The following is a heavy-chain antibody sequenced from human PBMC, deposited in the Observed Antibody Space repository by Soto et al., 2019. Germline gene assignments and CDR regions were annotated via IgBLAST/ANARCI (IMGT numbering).Heavy chain of an antibody. D-gene: IGHD1-1*01. CDR1: GFSLTTDAVG. CDR2: IYWDDDK. CDR3: AHVYWVAAGIRYYFDY. V-gene: IGHV2-5*02. J-gene: IGHJ4*02. Sequence: QITLKESGPTLVKPTQTLTLTCTFSGFSLTTDAVGVGWIRQPPGKALEWLALIYWDDDKRYSQGQKSRLTITKDASRNQVVLTLTNMDPADTATYYCAHVYWVAAGIRYYFDYWGQGTLVTVSS.